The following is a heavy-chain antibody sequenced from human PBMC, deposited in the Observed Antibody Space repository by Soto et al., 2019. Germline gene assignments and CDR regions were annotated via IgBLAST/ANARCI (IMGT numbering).Heavy chain of an antibody. J-gene: IGHJ6*01. V-gene: IGHV1-69*01. D-gene: IGHD2-8*02. Sequence: QVHLVQSSAEVKKPGSSVKVSCKASGGTCTSTAFSWVRQAPGQGLEWMGGIIPVLGTPNYAQKFQARVTITADASTTTVHMELSSLRSDDTAVYYCASSPGLVHLLNSYGLNVWGQGTTVTVSS. CDR3: ASSPGLVHLLNSYGLNV. CDR2: IIPVLGTP. CDR1: GGTCTSTA.